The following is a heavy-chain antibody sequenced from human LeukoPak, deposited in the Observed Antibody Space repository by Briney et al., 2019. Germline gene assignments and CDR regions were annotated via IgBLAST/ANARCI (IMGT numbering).Heavy chain of an antibody. Sequence: SVKPSCKASGATFSSYAISWVRQAPGQGLEWMGGIIPIFGTANYAQKFQGRVTITADESTSTAYMELSSLRSEDTAVYYCARVAVAGSILVRLDYWGQGTLVTVSS. CDR1: GATFSSYA. J-gene: IGHJ4*02. D-gene: IGHD6-19*01. CDR3: ARVAVAGSILVRLDY. V-gene: IGHV1-69*13. CDR2: IIPIFGTA.